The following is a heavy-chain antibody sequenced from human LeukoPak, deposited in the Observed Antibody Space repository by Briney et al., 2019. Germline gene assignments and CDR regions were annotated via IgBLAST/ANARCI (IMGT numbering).Heavy chain of an antibody. V-gene: IGHV3-33*01. J-gene: IGHJ4*02. CDR1: GFTFSSYG. CDR3: ARMLFLGYFDY. D-gene: IGHD2-21*01. Sequence: PGGSLRLSCAASGFTFSSYGMHWVRQAPGKGLEWVAVIWYDGGNKYYADSVKGRFTISRDNSKNTLYLQMNSLRAEDTAVYYCARMLFLGYFDYWGQGTLVTVSS. CDR2: IWYDGGNK.